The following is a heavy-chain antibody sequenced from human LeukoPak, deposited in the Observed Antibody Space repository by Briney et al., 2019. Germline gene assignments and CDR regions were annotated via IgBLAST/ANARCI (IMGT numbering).Heavy chain of an antibody. CDR1: GFTFSDYA. CDR3: AKGSPQFFDY. Sequence: GGSLRLSCAVSGFTFSDYAMSWVRQAPGKGLEWVSTISGSGGSTYSADSVKGRFTISRDNSRNTLYLQMNSLRAEDTAIYYCAKGSPQFFDYWGQGTLVTVSS. CDR2: ISGSGGST. J-gene: IGHJ4*02. D-gene: IGHD3-10*01. V-gene: IGHV3-23*01.